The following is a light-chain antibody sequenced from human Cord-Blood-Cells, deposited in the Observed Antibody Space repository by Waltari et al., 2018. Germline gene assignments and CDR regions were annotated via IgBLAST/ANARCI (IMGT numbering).Light chain of an antibody. Sequence: DIQMTQSPSSLSASVGDRLTITCRAGQRISSYLNWYQQKPGKAPKILIDAASRLQTGVPLRWSDSGYGTDFTLTISSMQPEDFATYYCQQSYSTPQTFGQGTKVEIK. CDR3: QQSYSTPQT. V-gene: IGKV1-39*01. CDR1: QRISSY. J-gene: IGKJ1*01. CDR2: AAS.